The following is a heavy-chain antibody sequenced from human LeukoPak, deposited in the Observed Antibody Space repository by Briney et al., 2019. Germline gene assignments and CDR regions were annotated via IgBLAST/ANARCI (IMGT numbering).Heavy chain of an antibody. V-gene: IGHV3-21*01. CDR2: ISSSSSYI. CDR3: AGDRPHDAFDI. Sequence: GGSLRLSCAASGFTFSSYCMNWVRQAPGKGLEWVSSISSSSSYIYYADSVKGRFTISRDNAKNSLYLQMNSLRAEDTAVYYCAGDRPHDAFDIWGLGTMVTVSS. CDR1: GFTFSSYC. J-gene: IGHJ3*02.